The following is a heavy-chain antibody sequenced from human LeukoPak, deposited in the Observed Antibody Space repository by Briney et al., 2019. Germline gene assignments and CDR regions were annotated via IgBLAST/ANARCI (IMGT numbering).Heavy chain of an antibody. Sequence: NSSETLSLTCTVSGGSISSSSYYWGWIRQPPGKGLEWIGSIYDSGSTYYNPSLKSRVTISVDTSKNQFSLKLSSVTAADTAVYYCARRQDTAMVAFDYWGQGTLVTVSS. D-gene: IGHD5-18*01. CDR3: ARRQDTAMVAFDY. J-gene: IGHJ4*02. CDR2: IYDSGST. V-gene: IGHV4-39*01. CDR1: GGSISSSSYY.